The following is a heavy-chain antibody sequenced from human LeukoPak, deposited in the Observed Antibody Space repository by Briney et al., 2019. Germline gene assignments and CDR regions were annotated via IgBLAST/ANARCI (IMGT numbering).Heavy chain of an antibody. Sequence: PSETLSLTCTVSGGSISGYYWIWIRQPPGKGLEWIGYIHYTGSTNYNPSLKSRVTISQETSKNQFSLKLSSVTAADTAVYYCARHAANGGGDYFDYWGQGALVTVSS. CDR1: GGSISGYY. J-gene: IGHJ4*02. V-gene: IGHV4-59*08. D-gene: IGHD1-1*01. CDR3: ARHAANGGGDYFDY. CDR2: IHYTGST.